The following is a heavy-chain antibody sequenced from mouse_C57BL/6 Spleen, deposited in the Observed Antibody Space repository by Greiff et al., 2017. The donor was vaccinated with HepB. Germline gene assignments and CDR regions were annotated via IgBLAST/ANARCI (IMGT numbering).Heavy chain of an antibody. CDR1: GIDFSRYW. J-gene: IGHJ2*01. CDR3: ARLPYGSSSYFDY. CDR2: INPDSSTI. V-gene: IGHV4-1*01. D-gene: IGHD1-1*01. Sequence: EVQLQESGGGLVQPGGSLKLSCAASGIDFSRYWMSWVRRAPGKGLEWIGEINPDSSTINYAPSLKDKFIISRDNAKNTLYRQMSKVRSEDTALYYCARLPYGSSSYFDYWGQGTTLTVSS.